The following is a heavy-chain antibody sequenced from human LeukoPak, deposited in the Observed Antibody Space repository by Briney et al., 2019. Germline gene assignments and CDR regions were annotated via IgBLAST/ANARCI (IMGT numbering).Heavy chain of an antibody. CDR1: GGSFSGYY. D-gene: IGHD6-19*01. Sequence: SETLSLTCAGYGGSFSGYYWSWIRQPPRKGLEWIGEINHSGSTNYNPSLKSRVTISVDTSKNQFSLKLSSVTAADTAVYYCARGSGGRYFRASYYMDVWGKGTTVTVSS. CDR3: ARGSGGRYFRASYYMDV. J-gene: IGHJ6*03. CDR2: INHSGST. V-gene: IGHV4-34*01.